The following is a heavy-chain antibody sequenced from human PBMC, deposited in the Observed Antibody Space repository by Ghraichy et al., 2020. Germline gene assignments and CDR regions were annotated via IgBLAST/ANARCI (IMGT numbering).Heavy chain of an antibody. CDR1: GFTFSSYS. CDR3: ARVAHSSSQKDYYYYGMDV. V-gene: IGHV3-21*01. CDR2: ISTSSSYI. D-gene: IGHD6-13*01. Sequence: GGSLRLSCAASGFTFSSYSMNWVRQAPGKGLEWVSSISTSSSYIYYADSVKGRFTISRDNAQNSLYLQMNSLRAEDTAVYYCARVAHSSSQKDYYYYGMDVWGQGTTVTVSS. J-gene: IGHJ6*02.